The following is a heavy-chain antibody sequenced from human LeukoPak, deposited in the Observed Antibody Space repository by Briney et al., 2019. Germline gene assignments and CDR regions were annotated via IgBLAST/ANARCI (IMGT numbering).Heavy chain of an antibody. CDR3: AKEPPYYYDSSGPMGYYFDY. Sequence: GGSLRLSCAASGFTFSSYGMHWVRQAPGKGLEWVAFIRYDGSNKYYADSVKGRFTISRDNSKNTLYLQMNSLRAEDTAVYYCAKEPPYYYDSSGPMGYYFDYWGQGTLVTVSS. J-gene: IGHJ4*02. CDR1: GFTFSSYG. CDR2: IRYDGSNK. D-gene: IGHD3-22*01. V-gene: IGHV3-30*02.